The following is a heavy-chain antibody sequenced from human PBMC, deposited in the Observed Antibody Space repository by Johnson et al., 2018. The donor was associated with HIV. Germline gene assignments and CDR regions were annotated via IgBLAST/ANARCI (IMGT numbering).Heavy chain of an antibody. J-gene: IGHJ3*02. Sequence: QVQLVESGGGLVQPGGSLRLACAASGFTVSRNYMSWVRQAPGKGLEWVAVISYDGSNKYYEDSVRGRFTISRDNSKNTLYLQMNSLRAEDTAVYFCARDQGYNGFEPDAFDIWGRGTMVTVSS. D-gene: IGHD5-12*01. CDR1: GFTVSRNY. V-gene: IGHV3-30*03. CDR2: ISYDGSNK. CDR3: ARDQGYNGFEPDAFDI.